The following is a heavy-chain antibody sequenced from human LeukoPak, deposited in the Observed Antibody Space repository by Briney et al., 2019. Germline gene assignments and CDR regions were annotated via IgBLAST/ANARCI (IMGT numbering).Heavy chain of an antibody. CDR2: INHSGST. D-gene: IGHD3-22*01. CDR3: ATVEVSDYDSSGYLPGY. Sequence: ETLSLTCAVYGGSFSGYYWSWIRQPPGKGLEWIGEINHSGSTNYNPSLKSRVTISVDTSKNQFSLKLSSVTAADTAVYYCATVEVSDYDSSGYLPGYWGQGTLVTVSS. J-gene: IGHJ4*02. CDR1: GGSFSGYY. V-gene: IGHV4-34*01.